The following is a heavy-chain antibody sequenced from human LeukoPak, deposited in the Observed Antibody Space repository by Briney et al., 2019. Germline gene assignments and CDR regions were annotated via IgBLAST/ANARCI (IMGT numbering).Heavy chain of an antibody. Sequence: SETLSLTCTVSGGSISSYYWSWIRQPAGKGLEWIGRIYTSGSTNYNPSLKSRVTMSVDTSKNQFSLKLSSVTAADTAVYYCAREALYYDFWSGFWGRFDPWGQGTLVTVSS. CDR3: AREALYYDFWSGFWGRFDP. J-gene: IGHJ5*02. CDR1: GGSISSYY. V-gene: IGHV4-4*07. D-gene: IGHD3-3*01. CDR2: IYTSGST.